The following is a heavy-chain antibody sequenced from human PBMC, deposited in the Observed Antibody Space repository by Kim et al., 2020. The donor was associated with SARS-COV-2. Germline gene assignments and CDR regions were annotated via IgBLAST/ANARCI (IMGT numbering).Heavy chain of an antibody. V-gene: IGHV1-3*01. CDR3: ATQNLLGYCAGGVCCCFDY. D-gene: IGHD2-8*02. CDR2: INAGNGNT. Sequence: ASVKVSCKTSGYTFTSYTMHWVRQAPGQRLEWMGWINAGNGNTKYSQKFQHRITITRDTSATTAYMELSSLRSEDTAVYYCATQNLLGYCAGGVCCCFDYWGQGTLVTVSS. CDR1: GYTFTSYT. J-gene: IGHJ4*02.